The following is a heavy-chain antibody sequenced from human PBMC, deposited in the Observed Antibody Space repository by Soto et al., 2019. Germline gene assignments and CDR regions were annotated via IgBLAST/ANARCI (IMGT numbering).Heavy chain of an antibody. D-gene: IGHD5-18*01. V-gene: IGHV3-23*01. Sequence: GSLRISGAATGVTFSSYAMSWVRQAKGKGLEWVSVISASGGSTYYADSVKGRFTISRDNSKNTVYLQMNSLRAEDTAVYYCAKERDSSGPPEYFDYWGQGTLVTVSS. CDR1: GVTFSSYA. J-gene: IGHJ4*02. CDR2: ISASGGST. CDR3: AKERDSSGPPEYFDY.